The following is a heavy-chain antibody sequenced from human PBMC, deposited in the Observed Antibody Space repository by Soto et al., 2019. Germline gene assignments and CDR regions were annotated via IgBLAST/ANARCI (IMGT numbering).Heavy chain of an antibody. CDR2: IYYSGST. J-gene: IGHJ3*01. CDR3: AHRLTLMSTWNYGAFDF. CDR1: GGSISSGGYY. Sequence: QVQLQESGPGLVKPSQTLSLTCTVSGGSISSGGYYWSWIRQHPGKGLEWIGYIYYSGSTYYNPSLKSRVTISVDTSKNQFSLKLSSVTAADTAVYYCAHRLTLMSTWNYGAFDFWGQGTLVTVPS. V-gene: IGHV4-31*03. D-gene: IGHD1-7*01.